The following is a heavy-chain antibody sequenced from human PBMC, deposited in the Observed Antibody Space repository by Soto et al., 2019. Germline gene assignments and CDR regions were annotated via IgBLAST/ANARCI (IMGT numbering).Heavy chain of an antibody. Sequence: XSVKVSCKASGYTFTCYYMHWVRQAPGQGLEWMGWINPNSGGTNYAQKFQGRVTMTRDTSISTAYMELSRLRSDDTAVYYCARDQVIGDQRYYYYYYGMDVWGQGTTVTVSS. CDR2: INPNSGGT. CDR3: ARDQVIGDQRYYYYYYGMDV. J-gene: IGHJ6*02. CDR1: GYTFTCYY. V-gene: IGHV1-2*02. D-gene: IGHD2-21*02.